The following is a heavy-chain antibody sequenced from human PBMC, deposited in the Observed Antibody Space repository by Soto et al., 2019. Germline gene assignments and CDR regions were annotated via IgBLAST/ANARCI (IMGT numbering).Heavy chain of an antibody. D-gene: IGHD4-17*01. CDR3: ARVIRTVTPTRPSRAFDY. J-gene: IGHJ4*02. CDR2: IYYSGST. CDR1: GGSISSGGYY. V-gene: IGHV4-61*08. Sequence: PSETLSLTCGVSGGSISSGGYYWSWIRQHPGKGLEWIGYIYYSGSTNYNPSLKSRVTISVDTSKNQFSLKLSSVTAADTAVYYCARVIRTVTPTRPSRAFDYWGQGTPGHRLL.